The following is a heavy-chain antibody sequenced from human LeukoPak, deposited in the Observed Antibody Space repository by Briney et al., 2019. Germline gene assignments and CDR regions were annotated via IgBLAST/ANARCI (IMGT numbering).Heavy chain of an antibody. CDR2: ISSNGGST. CDR1: GFTFSSYA. CDR3: AKANSMIVVAF. V-gene: IGHV3-64*02. J-gene: IGHJ4*02. D-gene: IGHD3-22*01. Sequence: PGGSLRLSCAAFGFTFSSYAMHWVRQAPGKGLEYVSAISSNGGSTYYADSVKGRFTISRDNSKNTLYLQMNSLRAEDTAVYYCAKANSMIVVAFWGQGTLVTVSS.